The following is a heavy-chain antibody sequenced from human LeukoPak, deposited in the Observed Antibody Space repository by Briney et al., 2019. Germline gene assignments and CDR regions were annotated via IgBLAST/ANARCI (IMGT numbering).Heavy chain of an antibody. CDR1: GFTFSSYA. J-gene: IGHJ4*02. V-gene: IGHV3-30*04. D-gene: IGHD3-22*01. CDR3: ARATWDSSGYYYDY. CDR2: ISYDGSNK. Sequence: PGRSLRLSCAASGFTFSSYAMHWVRQPPGKGLEWVAVISYDGSNKYYADSVKGRFTISRDNAKKSLYLQMNSLRAEDTAVYYCARATWDSSGYYYDYWGQGTLVTVSS.